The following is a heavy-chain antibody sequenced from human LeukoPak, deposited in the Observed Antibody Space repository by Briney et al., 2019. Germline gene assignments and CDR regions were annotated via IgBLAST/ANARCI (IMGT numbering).Heavy chain of an antibody. CDR2: IYYSGST. Sequence: SETLSLTCTVSGGSISSHYWSWIRQPPGKGLEWIGYIYYSGSTNYNPSLKGRVTISVDTSKNQFSLKLSSVTAADTAVYYCARASIVVVPAAIFGFDPWGQGTLVTVSS. J-gene: IGHJ5*02. CDR1: GGSISSHY. D-gene: IGHD2-2*02. V-gene: IGHV4-59*11. CDR3: ARASIVVVPAAIFGFDP.